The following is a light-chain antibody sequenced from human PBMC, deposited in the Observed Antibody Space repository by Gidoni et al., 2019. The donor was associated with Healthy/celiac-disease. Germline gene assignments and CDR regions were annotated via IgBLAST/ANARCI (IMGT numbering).Light chain of an antibody. CDR1: KLGDKY. V-gene: IGLV3-1*01. J-gene: IGLJ2*01. Sequence: SYELTQQPSASVSPGQTASITCSGDKLGDKYACCYQQKPGQSPVLVIYQDSKRPSVIPERFSCSNSGNTATLTISGTQAMDEADYDCQAWDSSTYVVFGGGTKLTVL. CDR3: QAWDSSTYVV. CDR2: QDS.